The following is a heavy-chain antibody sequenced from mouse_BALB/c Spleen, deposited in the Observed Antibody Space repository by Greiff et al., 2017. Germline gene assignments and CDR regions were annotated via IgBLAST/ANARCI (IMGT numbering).Heavy chain of an antibody. D-gene: IGHD2-4*01. CDR2: ISSGGST. CDR3: ARVIYYDYEGAMDY. J-gene: IGHJ4*01. CDR1: GFTFSSYA. Sequence: EVKLVESGGGLVKPGGSLKLSCAASGFTFSSYAMSWVRQTPEKRLEWVASISSGGSTYYPDSVKGRFTISRDNARNILYLQMSSLRSEDTAMYYCARVIYYDYEGAMDYWGQGTSVTVSS. V-gene: IGHV5-6-5*01.